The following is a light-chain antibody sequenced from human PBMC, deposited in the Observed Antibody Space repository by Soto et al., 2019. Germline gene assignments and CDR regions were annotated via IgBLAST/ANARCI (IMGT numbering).Light chain of an antibody. V-gene: IGLV2-14*01. CDR2: EVT. Sequence: QSALTQPASVSGSPGQSITISCTGTTSDVGGYNYVSWNQQHPGKAPKLMIYEVTDRPSGVSNRFSGSKSGITASLTISGLQAEDEADYYCSSYTSTSTLVFGGGTKLTVL. CDR1: TSDVGGYNY. J-gene: IGLJ2*01. CDR3: SSYTSTSTLV.